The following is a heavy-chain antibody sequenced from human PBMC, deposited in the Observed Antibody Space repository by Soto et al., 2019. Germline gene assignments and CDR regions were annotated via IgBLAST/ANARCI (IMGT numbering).Heavy chain of an antibody. J-gene: IGHJ5*02. CDR1: RDTFTSYY. D-gene: IGHD1-26*01. V-gene: IGHV1-46*01. Sequence: QFVTSGGEVKQPGASVKVSCKAPRDTFTSYYINWVRQAPGQGLEWMGVINPHGGSTAYAQKFKGRVTLTRVTSASTVYMEVSSLTSEDTAMYYCARSSGGNFGIIIEGTNWFDPWGQGTLVTVSS. CDR3: ARSSGGNFGIIIEGTNWFDP. CDR2: INPHGGST.